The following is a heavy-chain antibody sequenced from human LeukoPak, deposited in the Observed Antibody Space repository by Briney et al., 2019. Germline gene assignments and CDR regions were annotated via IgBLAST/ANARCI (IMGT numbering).Heavy chain of an antibody. J-gene: IGHJ4*02. CDR2: ISGSGIST. Sequence: GGSLRLSCAASGFTFSSYAMNWVRLAPGKGLEWVSAISGSGISTYYADSVEGRFTISRDNSKNTLYLQMNSLRAEDTAVYYCAKEYRNAYSPYDCWGQGTLVTVSS. V-gene: IGHV3-23*01. CDR3: AKEYRNAYSPYDC. D-gene: IGHD3-16*01. CDR1: GFTFSSYA.